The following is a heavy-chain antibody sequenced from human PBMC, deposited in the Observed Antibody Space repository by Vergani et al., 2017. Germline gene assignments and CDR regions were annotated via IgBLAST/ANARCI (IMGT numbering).Heavy chain of an antibody. Sequence: QVQLVQSGSEVRKPGASVQVSCQVSGYSLSELTIHWVRQAPGKGLEWMGGFDPEHGEVTFAHHIQGRVTMTEDRFTDTAYMELSSLRPEDTALYYCEIVTDYYDSSGYYLDYWGQGTLVTVSS. CDR1: GYSLSELT. D-gene: IGHD3-22*01. CDR3: EIVTDYYDSSGYYLDY. CDR2: FDPEHGEV. J-gene: IGHJ4*02. V-gene: IGHV1-24*01.